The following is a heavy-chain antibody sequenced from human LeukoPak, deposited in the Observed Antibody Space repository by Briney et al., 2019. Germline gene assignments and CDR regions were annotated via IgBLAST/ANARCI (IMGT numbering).Heavy chain of an antibody. Sequence: GGSLRLSCAASGFTLSNFWMSWVRQASGKGLEWVGRIRSTANGYATAYAASVKGRFTISRDDSKNTAYLQMDSLKTEDTAVYYCTGNYYGSGSYADFDYWGQGTLVTVSS. J-gene: IGHJ4*02. CDR3: TGNYYGSGSYADFDY. CDR2: IRSTANGYAT. V-gene: IGHV3-73*01. D-gene: IGHD3-10*01. CDR1: GFTLSNFW.